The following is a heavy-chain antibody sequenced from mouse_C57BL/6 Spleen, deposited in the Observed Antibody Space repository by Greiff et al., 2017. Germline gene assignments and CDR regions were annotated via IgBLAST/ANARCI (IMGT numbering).Heavy chain of an antibody. V-gene: IGHV1-26*01. J-gene: IGHJ2*01. Sequence: EVKLQQSGPELVKPGASVKISCKASGYTFTDYYMNWVKQSHGKSLEWIGDINPNNGGTSYNQKFKGKATLTVDKSSSTAYMELRSLTSEDSAVYYCARGGPYYGSSYAPVGYWGQGTTLTVSS. CDR3: ARGGPYYGSSYAPVGY. CDR2: INPNNGGT. D-gene: IGHD1-1*01. CDR1: GYTFTDYY.